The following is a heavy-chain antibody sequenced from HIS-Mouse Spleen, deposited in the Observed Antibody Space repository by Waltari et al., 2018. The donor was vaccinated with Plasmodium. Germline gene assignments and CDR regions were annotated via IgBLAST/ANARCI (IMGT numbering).Heavy chain of an antibody. J-gene: IGHJ4*02. CDR2: ISSSSSTI. CDR3: ARVVTIFGVVIDY. D-gene: IGHD3-3*01. V-gene: IGHV3-48*02. CDR1: GFTFSSYS. Sequence: EVQLVESGGGLVQPGGSLRLSCAASGFTFSSYSMNWVRRAPGRGLDGGLYISSSSSTIYYAGSVKGRFTIYRDNAKNSLYLQMNSLGDEDTAVYYCARVVTIFGVVIDYWGQGTLVTVSS.